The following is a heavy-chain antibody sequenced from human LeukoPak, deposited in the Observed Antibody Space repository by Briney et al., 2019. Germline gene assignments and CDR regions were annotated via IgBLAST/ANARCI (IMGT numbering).Heavy chain of an antibody. CDR3: ARYSYGHFDY. J-gene: IGHJ4*02. D-gene: IGHD5-18*01. CDR1: GGSISSYY. Sequence: PSETLSLTCTVSGGSISSYYWSWIRQPPGKGLEWIGYIYYSGSTNYNPSLKSRVTISVDTSKNQFSLKLSSVTAADTAVYYCARYSYGHFDYWGQGTLVTVSS. V-gene: IGHV4-59*01. CDR2: IYYSGST.